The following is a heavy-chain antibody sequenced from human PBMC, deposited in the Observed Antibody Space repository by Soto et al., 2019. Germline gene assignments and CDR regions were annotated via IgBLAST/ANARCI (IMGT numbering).Heavy chain of an antibody. J-gene: IGHJ6*02. CDR3: TTPRGDYSWGGYYGMDV. CDR1: GFTFSNAW. Sequence: PGGSLRLSCAASGFTFSNAWMNWVRQAPGKGLEWVGRIKSKTDGGTTDYAAPVKGRFTISRDDSKNTLYLQMNSLKTEDTAVYYCTTPRGDYSWGGYYGMDVWGQGTTVTVSS. CDR2: IKSKTDGGTT. V-gene: IGHV3-15*07. D-gene: IGHD4-17*01.